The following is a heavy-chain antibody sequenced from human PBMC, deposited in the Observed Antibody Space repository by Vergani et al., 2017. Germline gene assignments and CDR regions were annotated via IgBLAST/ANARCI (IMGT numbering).Heavy chain of an antibody. V-gene: IGHV4-34*01. D-gene: IGHD6-19*01. CDR2: INHSGST. Sequence: QVQLQQWGAGLLKPSETLSLTCAVYGGSFSDYYWSWIRQPPGKGLEWIGEINHSGSTNYNPSLKSRVTISVDTSKNQFSLKLSSVTAADTAVYDWARGGKYEAGAGAGAGHFDYWGQGTLVTVSS. J-gene: IGHJ4*02. CDR3: ARGGKYEAGAGAGAGHFDY. CDR1: GGSFSDYY.